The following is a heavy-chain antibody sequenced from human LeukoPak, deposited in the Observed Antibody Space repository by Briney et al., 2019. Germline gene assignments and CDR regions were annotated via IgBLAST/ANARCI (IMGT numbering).Heavy chain of an antibody. V-gene: IGHV1-45*02. D-gene: IGHD2-21*02. J-gene: IGHJ6*03. Sequence: WASVKVSCKASGYTFTYRYLYWVRQAPGQALEWMGWITTFNGDTNYAQKFQDRVTITRDRSMRTAYMELSSLRSEDTAIYYCVGGDDIYYIDVWGKGTTVTVSS. CDR3: VGGDDIYYIDV. CDR1: GYTFTYRY. CDR2: ITTFNGDT.